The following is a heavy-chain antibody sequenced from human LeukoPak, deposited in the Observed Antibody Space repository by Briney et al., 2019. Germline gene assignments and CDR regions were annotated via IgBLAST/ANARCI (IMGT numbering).Heavy chain of an antibody. D-gene: IGHD5-12*01. Sequence: GGSLSLSCAASGFTFSSYAMQWVRQAPGKGLEWVAVISYEGSNKYYADSGKGRFTICRDNSKNTMYRQMNRVRGEDTAVYYCARVSYSAYDYTSPFAYWGQGTLVTVSS. J-gene: IGHJ4*02. V-gene: IGHV3-30-3*01. CDR1: GFTFSSYA. CDR2: ISYEGSNK. CDR3: ARVSYSAYDYTSPFAY.